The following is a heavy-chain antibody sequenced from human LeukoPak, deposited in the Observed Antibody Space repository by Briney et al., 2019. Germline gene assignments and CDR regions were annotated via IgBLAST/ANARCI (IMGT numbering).Heavy chain of an antibody. J-gene: IGHJ3*01. CDR1: GGSISSYY. CDR3: ASGRLVGATRGAFDL. Sequence: SETLSLTCTVSGGSISSYYWSWIRQPPGKGLEWIGYIYYSGSTNYNPSLKSRVTISVDTSKNQFSLKLSSVTAADTAVYYCASGRLVGATRGAFDLWGQGTLVTVSS. D-gene: IGHD1-26*01. V-gene: IGHV4-59*01. CDR2: IYYSGST.